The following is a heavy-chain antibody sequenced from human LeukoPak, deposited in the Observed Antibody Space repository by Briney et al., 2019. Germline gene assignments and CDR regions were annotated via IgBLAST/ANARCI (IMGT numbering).Heavy chain of an antibody. CDR3: ARTLSYSSSWLRPNWFDP. D-gene: IGHD6-13*01. V-gene: IGHV3-7*01. CDR2: IKQDGSEK. CDR1: GFTFSSYW. J-gene: IGHJ5*02. Sequence: PGGSLRLSCAASGFTFSSYWMSWVRQAPGKGLEWVANIKQDGSEKYYVDSVKGRFTISRDNAKNSLYLQMNSLRAEDTAVYYCARTLSYSSSWLRPNWFDPWGQGTLVTVSS.